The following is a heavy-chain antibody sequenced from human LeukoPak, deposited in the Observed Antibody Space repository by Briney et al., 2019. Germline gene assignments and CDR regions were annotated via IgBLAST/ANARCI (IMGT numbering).Heavy chain of an antibody. J-gene: IGHJ3*02. Sequence: GGSLRLSCSASGFTFSSYAMHWVRQAPGKGLEYVSAISSNGGSTYYADSVKGRFTISRDNSKNTLYLQMSSLRAEDTAVYYCVKGRYFEWTDAFDIWGQGTMVTVSS. D-gene: IGHD3-9*01. CDR2: ISSNGGST. CDR1: GFTFSSYA. V-gene: IGHV3-64D*06. CDR3: VKGRYFEWTDAFDI.